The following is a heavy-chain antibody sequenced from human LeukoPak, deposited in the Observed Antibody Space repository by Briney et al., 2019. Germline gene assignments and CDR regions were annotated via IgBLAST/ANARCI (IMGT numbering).Heavy chain of an antibody. CDR3: AFDFGGYSDT. Sequence: PGGSLRLSCAVSGATFSTFWMHWVRQVPGKGPAWVSRTNPDGSRVDYADSVKGRFTISRDNARDTLYLQMSSLRVEDTAMYYCAFDFGGYSDTWGQGPLVTVSS. D-gene: IGHD3-10*01. CDR1: GATFSTFW. V-gene: IGHV3-74*01. CDR2: TNPDGSRV. J-gene: IGHJ5*02.